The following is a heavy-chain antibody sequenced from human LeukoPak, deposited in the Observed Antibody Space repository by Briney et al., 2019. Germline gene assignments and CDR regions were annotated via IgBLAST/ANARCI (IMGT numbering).Heavy chain of an antibody. CDR3: ARAYCSGGSCYSGLDY. D-gene: IGHD2-15*01. CDR1: GFTFSSYD. Sequence: GSLRLSCAASGFTFSSYDMHWVRQATGKGLELVWAIGTAGDTYYPGSVKGRFTISRENAKNSLYLQMNSLRAGDTAVYYCARAYCSGGSCYSGLDYWGQGTLVTVSS. J-gene: IGHJ4*02. CDR2: IGTAGDT. V-gene: IGHV3-13*01.